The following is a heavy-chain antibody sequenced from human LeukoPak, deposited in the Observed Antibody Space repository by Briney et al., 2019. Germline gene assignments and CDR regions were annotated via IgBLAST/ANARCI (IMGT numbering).Heavy chain of an antibody. D-gene: IGHD4-23*01. Sequence: SVKVSCKSSGGTFSSYAISWVRQAPGQGLEWMGRIIPILGIANYAQKFQGRVTITADKSTSTAYMELSSLRSEDTAVYYCAQDYGDNRGGFDYWGQGTLVTVSS. CDR3: AQDYGDNRGGFDY. V-gene: IGHV1-69*04. CDR1: GGTFSSYA. J-gene: IGHJ4*02. CDR2: IIPILGIA.